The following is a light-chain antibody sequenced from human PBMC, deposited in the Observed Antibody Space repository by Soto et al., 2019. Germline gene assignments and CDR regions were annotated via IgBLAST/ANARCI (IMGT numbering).Light chain of an antibody. Sequence: DIQMTQSPSSLSASVGYRVTITCRASQSISSYLNWYQQKPGKAPKLLIYAASSLQSGVPSRFSGSGSGTDFTLTISSLQPEDFATYYCQQSYSTPPTCGGGTKV. J-gene: IGKJ4*01. V-gene: IGKV1-39*01. CDR3: QQSYSTPPT. CDR1: QSISSY. CDR2: AAS.